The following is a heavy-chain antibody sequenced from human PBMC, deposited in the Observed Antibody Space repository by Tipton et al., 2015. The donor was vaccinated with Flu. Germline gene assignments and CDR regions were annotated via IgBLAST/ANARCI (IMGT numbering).Heavy chain of an antibody. CDR1: GDSISSYY. CDR3: AKVLFGWVES. D-gene: IGHD3-16*01. J-gene: IGHJ5*01. V-gene: IGHV4-4*07. CDR2: IYTSGST. Sequence: TLSLTCTVSGDSISSYYWSWIRQPAGKGLEWLGRIYTSGSTNYNPSLKSRVTMSGDTSKNQFSLKLSSVTAADTAVYYCAKVLFGWVESWAQGTLVTVSS.